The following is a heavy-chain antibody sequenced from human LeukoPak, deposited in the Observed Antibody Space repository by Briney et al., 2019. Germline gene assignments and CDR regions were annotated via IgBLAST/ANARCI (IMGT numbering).Heavy chain of an antibody. CDR1: GFTFGDYA. V-gene: IGHV3-49*04. Sequence: PGRSLRLSCTASGFTFGDYAMSWVRQAPGKGLEWVGLIRSKAYGGTTEYAASVKGRLTISRDDSKSIAYLQMNSLRAEDKAVYYCARGRHEGIAAFFDYWGQGTLVTVSS. J-gene: IGHJ4*02. CDR3: ARGRHEGIAAFFDY. D-gene: IGHD6-13*01. CDR2: IRSKAYGGTT.